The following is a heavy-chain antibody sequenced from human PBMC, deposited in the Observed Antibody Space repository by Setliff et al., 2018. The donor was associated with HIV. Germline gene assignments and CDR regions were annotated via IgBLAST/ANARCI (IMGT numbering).Heavy chain of an antibody. D-gene: IGHD3-10*01. CDR1: GYTFSTYG. CDR3: ARAHLWFGESFPFDP. J-gene: IGHJ5*02. Sequence: ASVKVSCKASGYTFSTYGISWVRQAPGQGLEWMGWINTNTGNPTYAQGFTGRFVFSLDTSVSTAYLQISSLKAEDTAVYYCARAHLWFGESFPFDPWGQGTLVTVSS. V-gene: IGHV7-4-1*02. CDR2: INTNTGNP.